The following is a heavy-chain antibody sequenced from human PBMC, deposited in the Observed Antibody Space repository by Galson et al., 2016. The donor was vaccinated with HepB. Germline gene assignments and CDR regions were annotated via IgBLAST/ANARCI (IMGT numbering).Heavy chain of an antibody. CDR1: GFTFTNYY. D-gene: IGHD1-26*01. J-gene: IGHJ4*02. Sequence: SLRLSCAASGFTFTNYYMDWVRQAPGKRLEYVSGITPNGDNTYYADSVKGRFTITRDNSKNTADLHLSSLRPEDTAMYYCARAWSGSSSDYWGQGTQVTVSS. CDR2: ITPNGDNT. V-gene: IGHV3-64D*09. CDR3: ARAWSGSSSDY.